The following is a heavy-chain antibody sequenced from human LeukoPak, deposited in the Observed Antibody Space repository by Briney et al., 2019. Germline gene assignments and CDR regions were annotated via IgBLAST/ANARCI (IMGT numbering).Heavy chain of an antibody. Sequence: GGSLRLSCAASGFTFSSCWMSWVRQAPGKGLEWVANIKQDGSEKYYVDSVKGRFTISRDNAKNSLYLQMNSLRAEDTAVYYCARDLSGWYWVLDYWGQGTLVTVSS. CDR3: ARDLSGWYWVLDY. J-gene: IGHJ4*02. V-gene: IGHV3-7*01. D-gene: IGHD6-19*01. CDR1: GFTFSSCW. CDR2: IKQDGSEK.